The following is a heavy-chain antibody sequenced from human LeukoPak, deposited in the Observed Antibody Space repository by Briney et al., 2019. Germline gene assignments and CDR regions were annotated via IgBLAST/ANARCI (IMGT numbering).Heavy chain of an antibody. CDR3: ARDYDSRASS. D-gene: IGHD3-22*01. CDR2: INHSGST. J-gene: IGHJ5*02. CDR1: GGSFSGYY. Sequence: SETLSLTCAVYGGSFSGYYWSWIRQPPGKGLEWIGEINHSGSTNYSPSLKSRVTISVDTSKNQFSLKLSSVTAADTAVYFCARDYDSRASSWGQGTLVTVSS. V-gene: IGHV4-34*01.